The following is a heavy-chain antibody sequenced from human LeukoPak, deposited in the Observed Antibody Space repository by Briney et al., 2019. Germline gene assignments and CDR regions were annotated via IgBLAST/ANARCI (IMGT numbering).Heavy chain of an antibody. V-gene: IGHV3-23*01. CDR1: GFTFSSYA. CDR2: ISGSGGST. J-gene: IGHJ5*02. CDR3: AKDRPISEGVSFWFDP. Sequence: HSGGSLRLSCAAPGFTFSSYAMSWVRQAPGKGLEWVSAISGSGGSTYYADSVKGRFTISRDNSKNTLYLQMNSLRAEDTAVYYCAKDRPISEGVSFWFDPWGQGTLVTVSS. D-gene: IGHD3-16*02.